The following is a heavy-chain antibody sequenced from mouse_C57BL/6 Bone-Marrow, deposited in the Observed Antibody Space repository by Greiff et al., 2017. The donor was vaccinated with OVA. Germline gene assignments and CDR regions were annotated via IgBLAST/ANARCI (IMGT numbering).Heavy chain of an antibody. J-gene: IGHJ2*01. V-gene: IGHV1-82*01. CDR1: GYAFSSSW. CDR2: IYPGDGDT. D-gene: IGHD1-1*01. CDR3: ARRITTVVAPFDY. Sequence: QVQLQQSGPELVKPGASVKISCKASGYAFSSSWMNWVKQRPGKGLEWIGRIYPGDGDTNYNGKFKGKATLTADKSSSTAYMELRSLTSEDSAVYSCARRITTVVAPFDYWGQGTTLTVSS.